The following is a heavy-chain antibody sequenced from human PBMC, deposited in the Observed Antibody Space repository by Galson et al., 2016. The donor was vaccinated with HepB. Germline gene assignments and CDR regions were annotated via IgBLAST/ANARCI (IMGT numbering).Heavy chain of an antibody. CDR3: ARGIDSKREVAGKVYYYYGLDV. D-gene: IGHD6-19*01. V-gene: IGHV3-7*01. Sequence: SLRLSCAASGFAFTTYWMNWVRQAPGKGLEWVANIIQEGHDKNYVESVEGRFTISRDNAKNSVFLQMDSLRVEDTAVYYCARGIDSKREVAGKVYYYYGLDVWGQGTTVTASS. J-gene: IGHJ6*02. CDR1: GFAFTTYW. CDR2: IIQEGHDK.